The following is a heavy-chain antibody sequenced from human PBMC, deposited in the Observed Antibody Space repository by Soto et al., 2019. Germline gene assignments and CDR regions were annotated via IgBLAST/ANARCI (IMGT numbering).Heavy chain of an antibody. CDR1: GGAGTGENVY. D-gene: IGHD3-22*01. J-gene: IGHJ4*02. CDR2: ISSSGST. CDR3: ARALYYYRSGYNYYAIDS. Sequence: PSETLSLTCSVSGGAGTGENVYWLWIRQFSGKAPEWIGHISSSGSTNYNPSLKSRVTTSIDTSKNQFSLRLTSVTAADSAVYYCARALYYYRSGYNYYAIDSWGQGTLVTVSS. V-gene: IGHV4-61*01.